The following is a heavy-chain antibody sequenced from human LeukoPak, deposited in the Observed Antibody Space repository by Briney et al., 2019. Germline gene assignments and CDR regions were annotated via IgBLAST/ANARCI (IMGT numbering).Heavy chain of an antibody. D-gene: IGHD3-3*01. J-gene: IGHJ3*02. CDR3: ARWLDYDFWSGYAPTLGAFDI. Sequence: PSETLSLTCTVSGGSISSSIYYWGWIRQPPGKGLEWIGSIYYSGSAYYNPSLTSRVIISVDTSKNQFSLKLKSVTAADMAVYYCARWLDYDFWSGYAPTLGAFDIWGQGTMVTVSS. CDR1: GGSISSSIYY. V-gene: IGHV4-39*01. CDR2: IYYSGSA.